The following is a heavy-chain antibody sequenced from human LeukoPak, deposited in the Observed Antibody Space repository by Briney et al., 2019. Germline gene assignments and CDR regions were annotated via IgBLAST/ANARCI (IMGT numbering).Heavy chain of an antibody. Sequence: SETLSLTCAVSGDSISSNYWWTWVRQPPGKGLEWIGEIHHSGSTNYSPSLKSRATISVDYSRNQFSLGLSSVTAADTAVYYCARGIPGYFGTSGYYYEYWGQGTLVTVSS. J-gene: IGHJ4*02. CDR2: IHHSGST. V-gene: IGHV4-4*02. D-gene: IGHD3-22*01. CDR1: GDSISSNYW. CDR3: ARGIPGYFGTSGYYYEY.